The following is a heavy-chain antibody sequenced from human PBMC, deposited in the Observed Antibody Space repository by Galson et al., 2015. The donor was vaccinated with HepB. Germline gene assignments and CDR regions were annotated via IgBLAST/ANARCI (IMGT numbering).Heavy chain of an antibody. D-gene: IGHD6-13*01. CDR1: GLSSGTNW. J-gene: IGHJ4*02. CDR2: IDLDDSET. V-gene: IGHV5-51*03. CDR3: ARLKAVAASGAGSLDY. Sequence: QSGAEVKKPGESLRISCKVSGLSSGTNWIAWVRQMPEKGLELMGIIDLDDSETRYSPSFEGQVTISADGSIDTAYLQWSSLKASASAIYFCARLKAVAASGAGSLDYWGQGALITASS.